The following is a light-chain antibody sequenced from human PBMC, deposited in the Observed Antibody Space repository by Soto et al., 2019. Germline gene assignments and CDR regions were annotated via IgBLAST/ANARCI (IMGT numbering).Light chain of an antibody. CDR3: QQYNNWPRT. Sequence: EIVMTQSPATLSVSPGERATLSCRASQSVSSNLAWYQQKPGQAPRLLIYGASTRATGIPARFSGSGSGTEFTLTISRLQSEDFAVSYCQQYNNWPRTFGQGTKVEIK. J-gene: IGKJ1*01. CDR1: QSVSSN. V-gene: IGKV3-15*01. CDR2: GAS.